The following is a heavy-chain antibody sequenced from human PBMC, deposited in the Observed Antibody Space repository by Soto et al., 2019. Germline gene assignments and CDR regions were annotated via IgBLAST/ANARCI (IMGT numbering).Heavy chain of an antibody. D-gene: IGHD1-1*01. Sequence: QVQLVESVGGVVQPGRSLRLSCAASGFNFRNYGMHWVRQAPGKGLEWLAIIWYDGSNKYYADSVQGRFTISRDNSKDTLYLQMNNLRDEDTAVYYCARLYTWIMDYWGQGTLVTVSS. CDR1: GFNFRNYG. CDR3: ARLYTWIMDY. V-gene: IGHV3-33*01. CDR2: IWYDGSNK. J-gene: IGHJ4*02.